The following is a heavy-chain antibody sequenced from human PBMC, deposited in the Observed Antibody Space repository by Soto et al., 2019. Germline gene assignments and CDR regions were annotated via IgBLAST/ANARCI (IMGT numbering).Heavy chain of an antibody. J-gene: IGHJ4*02. CDR2: ISYDGSKK. CDR3: AKEAREGRAASVPTYDF. Sequence: QVQLVESGGGVVQPGRSLRLSCTISGFTFSGYGMHWVRQTPDKGLEWVAVISYDGSKKYYPDSVKGRFSISRDNSKKTLFLQMNSLRAEDTAVYYCAKEAREGRAASVPTYDFWGQGTLVTVSS. V-gene: IGHV3-30*18. CDR1: GFTFSGYG. D-gene: IGHD6-13*01.